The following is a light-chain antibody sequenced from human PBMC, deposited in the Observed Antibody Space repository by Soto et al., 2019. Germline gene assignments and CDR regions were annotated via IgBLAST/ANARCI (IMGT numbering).Light chain of an antibody. V-gene: IGKV1-5*03. CDR2: RAS. J-gene: IGKJ3*01. Sequence: DIQMTQSPSSLSASVGDRVTITCRASQIINTWLAGYQQKPGKAPKLLIYRASNLVNGVPSRFSGSGSETEFTLTISSLQPDDFSIYYCQQYETYSGTFGPGTKVDL. CDR1: QIINTW. CDR3: QQYETYSGT.